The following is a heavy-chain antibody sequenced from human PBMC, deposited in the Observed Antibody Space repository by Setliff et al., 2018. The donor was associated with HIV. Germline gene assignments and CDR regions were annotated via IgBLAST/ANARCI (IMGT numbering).Heavy chain of an antibody. V-gene: IGHV1-3*01. CDR1: GYTFTSYA. CDR2: INAGNGNT. D-gene: IGHD6-19*01. Sequence: ASVKVSCKASGYTFTSYAMHWVRQAPGQGLEWMGWINAGNGNTKYSQKFQGRVTITRDTSASTAYMELSSLRSEDTAVYYCARDSSGWSPFDYWGQGTLVTVSS. J-gene: IGHJ4*02. CDR3: ARDSSGWSPFDY.